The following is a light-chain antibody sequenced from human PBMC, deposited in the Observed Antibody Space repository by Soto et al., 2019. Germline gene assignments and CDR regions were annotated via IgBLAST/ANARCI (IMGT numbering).Light chain of an antibody. Sequence: EIVMTQSPATLSVSPGERATLSCRASQSVSSNLAWYQQKPGQAPRLLIYGASTRATGIPARFSGSGSGTEFPLTISSLQSEDFAVYYCRQYNNWPPWTFGQGTKVEIK. J-gene: IGKJ1*01. CDR1: QSVSSN. CDR3: RQYNNWPPWT. V-gene: IGKV3-15*01. CDR2: GAS.